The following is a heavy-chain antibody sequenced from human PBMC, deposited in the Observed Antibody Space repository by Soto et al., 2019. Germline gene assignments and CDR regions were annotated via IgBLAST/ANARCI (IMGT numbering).Heavy chain of an antibody. CDR2: ITLRGTT. V-gene: IGHV4-34*01. D-gene: IGHD3-9*01. J-gene: IGHJ5*02. Sequence: SETLSLTCTVYGVPFYGSWIRQPPGKGLEWIGEITLRGTTNYNPSLQSRVTISVDTSQNQFSLRLRSVTAADTAIYYCARGVVLRFFDSSRKRFDPWGPGTQVTVSS. CDR1: GVPFY. CDR3: ARGVVLRFFDSSRKRFDP.